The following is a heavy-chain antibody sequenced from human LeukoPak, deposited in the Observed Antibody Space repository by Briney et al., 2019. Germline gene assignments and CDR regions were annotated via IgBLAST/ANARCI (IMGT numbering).Heavy chain of an antibody. V-gene: IGHV1-2*06. CDR2: INPNSGGT. CDR3: ARTAPYAGSWNAKANSYYFDY. CDR1: EYTFTGYY. D-gene: IGHD1-1*01. J-gene: IGHJ4*02. Sequence: GASVKVSCKASEYTFTGYYMHWVRQAPGQGLEWMGRINPNSGGTNYAQKSQDRVTMTRDTSISTAYMELNSLRSEDTAVYYCARTAPYAGSWNAKANSYYFDYWGQGSLVTVSS.